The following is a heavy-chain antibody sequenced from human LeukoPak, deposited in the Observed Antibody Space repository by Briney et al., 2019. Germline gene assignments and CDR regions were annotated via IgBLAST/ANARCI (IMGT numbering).Heavy chain of an antibody. CDR2: ISSSSSYI. CDR3: ARVQPSGSSHPFDY. J-gene: IGHJ4*02. V-gene: IGHV3-21*01. Sequence: GGSLRLSCAASGFTFSSYSMNWVRQAPGKGLEWVSSISSSSSYIYYADSVKGRFTISRDNAKNSLYLQMNSLRAEDMAVYYCARVQPSGSSHPFDYWGQGTLVTVSS. CDR1: GFTFSSYS. D-gene: IGHD1-26*01.